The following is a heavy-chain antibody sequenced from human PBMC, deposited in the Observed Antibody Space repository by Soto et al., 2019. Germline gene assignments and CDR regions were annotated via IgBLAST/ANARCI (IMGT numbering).Heavy chain of an antibody. CDR2: IYYSGST. Sequence: PSETLSLTCTVSGGSISSGGYYWSWIRQHPGKGLEWIGYIYYSGSTYYNPSLKSRVTISVDTSKNQFSLKLSSVTAADTAVYYCARAPKSYGPPYYFDYWGQGTLVTVSS. J-gene: IGHJ4*02. CDR1: GGSISSGGYY. V-gene: IGHV4-31*03. D-gene: IGHD1-26*01. CDR3: ARAPKSYGPPYYFDY.